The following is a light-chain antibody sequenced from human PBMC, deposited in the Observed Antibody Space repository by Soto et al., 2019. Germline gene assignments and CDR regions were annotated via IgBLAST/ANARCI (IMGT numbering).Light chain of an antibody. V-gene: IGLV1-47*01. Sequence: QSVLTQPPSASGTPGQRVTISCSGSSSNIGSNYVAWYQQLPGTAPKLLIYRNNQRPSGVPDRFAGSKSGTSASLAIRGLRSEDEADYYCAAWDDSLSGVVFGGGTKLTVL. CDR3: AAWDDSLSGVV. J-gene: IGLJ2*01. CDR2: RNN. CDR1: SSNIGSNY.